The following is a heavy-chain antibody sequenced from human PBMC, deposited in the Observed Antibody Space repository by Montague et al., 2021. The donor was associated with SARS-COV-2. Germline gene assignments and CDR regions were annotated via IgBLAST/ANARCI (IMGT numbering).Heavy chain of an antibody. CDR3: ARGRTGTTFYYYFSGVDV. CDR1: GGSFSGYY. V-gene: IGHV4-34*01. D-gene: IGHD4-17*01. CDR2: INHSGST. J-gene: IGHJ6*02. Sequence: SETLSLTCAVYGGSFSGYYWSWIRQPPGKGLEWIGEINHSGSTNYNPSLKSRVTISVDTSKNQFSLKLSSVTAADTAVYYCARGRTGTTFYYYFSGVDVWGQGTTVTGPS.